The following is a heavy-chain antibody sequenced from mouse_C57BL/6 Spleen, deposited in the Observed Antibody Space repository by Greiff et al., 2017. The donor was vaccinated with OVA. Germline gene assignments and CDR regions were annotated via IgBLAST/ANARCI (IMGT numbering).Heavy chain of an antibody. Sequence: VQLKESGPGLVAPSQSLSITCTVSGFSLTSYGVHWVRQPPGKGLEWLVVIWSDGSTTYNSALKSRLSIRKDNSKSQVFLKMNSLQTDDTAMYYCARHGEITRAMDYWGQGTSVTVSS. D-gene: IGHD2-4*01. V-gene: IGHV2-6-1*01. CDR2: IWSDGST. CDR1: GFSLTSYG. CDR3: ARHGEITRAMDY. J-gene: IGHJ4*01.